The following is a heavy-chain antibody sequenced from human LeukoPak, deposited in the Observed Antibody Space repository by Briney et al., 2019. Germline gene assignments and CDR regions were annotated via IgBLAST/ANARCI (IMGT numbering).Heavy chain of an antibody. Sequence: PGGSLRLSCAASGFNFDVYVMTWVRQVPGKGLEWVSNIHFNAVTTTYADSVQGRFTISRDNAKNSLYLQMNSLRAEDTAVYYCASRGDGDAFDIWGQGTMVTVSS. CDR1: GFNFDVYV. D-gene: IGHD3-10*01. CDR2: IHFNAVTT. V-gene: IGHV3-20*04. J-gene: IGHJ3*02. CDR3: ASRGDGDAFDI.